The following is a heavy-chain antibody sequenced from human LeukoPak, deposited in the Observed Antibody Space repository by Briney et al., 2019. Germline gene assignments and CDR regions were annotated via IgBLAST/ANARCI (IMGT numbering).Heavy chain of an antibody. CDR1: GFTFSDYY. CDR2: ISSSSYYT. Sequence: GGSLRLSCAASGFTFSDYYMSWIRRAPGKGLEWVSYISSSSYYTNYADSVKDRFTISRDNANNLLYLQMNSLRAEDTAVYYGARETQGRGDNWGQGTLVTVSS. J-gene: IGHJ4*02. V-gene: IGHV3-11*05. CDR3: ARETQGRGDN. D-gene: IGHD3-10*01.